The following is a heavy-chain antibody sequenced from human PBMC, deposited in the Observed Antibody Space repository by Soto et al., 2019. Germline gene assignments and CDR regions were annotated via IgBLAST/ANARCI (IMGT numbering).Heavy chain of an antibody. CDR3: ARDLRWELRYYFDY. CDR2: ISYDGSNK. D-gene: IGHD1-26*01. J-gene: IGHJ4*02. Sequence: GGSLRLSCAASGFTFSSYAMHWVRQAPGKGLEWVAVISYDGSNKYYADSVKGRFTISRDNSKNTLYLQMNSLRAEDTAVYYCARDLRWELRYYFDYWGQGTLVTVPS. CDR1: GFTFSSYA. V-gene: IGHV3-30-3*01.